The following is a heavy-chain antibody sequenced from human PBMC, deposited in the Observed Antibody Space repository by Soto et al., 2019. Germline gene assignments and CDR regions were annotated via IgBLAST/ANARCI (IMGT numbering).Heavy chain of an antibody. CDR3: ASSLIAAAGPGHNWFDP. Sequence: GASVKVSCKASGGTFSSYAISWVRQAPGQGFEWMGGIIPIFGTADYAQKFQGRVTITADESTSTAYMELSSLRSEDTAVYYCASSLIAAAGPGHNWFDPWGQGTLVTVSS. CDR2: IIPIFGTA. V-gene: IGHV1-69*13. CDR1: GGTFSSYA. D-gene: IGHD6-13*01. J-gene: IGHJ5*02.